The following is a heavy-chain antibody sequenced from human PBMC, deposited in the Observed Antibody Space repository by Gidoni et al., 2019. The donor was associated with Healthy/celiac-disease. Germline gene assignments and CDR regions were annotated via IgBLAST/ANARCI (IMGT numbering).Heavy chain of an antibody. CDR1: GGSISSYY. Sequence: QVQLQESGPGLVKPSETLSLTCTVSGGSISSYYWSWIRQPPGKGLEWIGYIYYSGSTNYNPSLKSRVTISVDTSKNQFSLKLSSVTAADTAVYYCASSSIVVGENWFDPWGQGTLVTVSS. D-gene: IGHD2-15*01. CDR2: IYYSGST. V-gene: IGHV4-59*01. J-gene: IGHJ5*02. CDR3: ASSSIVVGENWFDP.